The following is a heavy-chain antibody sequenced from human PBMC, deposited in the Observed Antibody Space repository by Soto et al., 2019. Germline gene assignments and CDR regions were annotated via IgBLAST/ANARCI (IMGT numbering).Heavy chain of an antibody. CDR2: IYPGDSDT. J-gene: IGHJ6*02. Sequence: GESLKISCKGSGYSFTSYWIGWVRQMPGKGLEWMGIIYPGDSDTRYSPSFQGQVTISADKSISTAYLQWSSLKASDTAMYYCAGLEYDSSSWSNYYYYYYGMDVWGQGTTVTVSS. CDR3: AGLEYDSSSWSNYYYYYYGMDV. V-gene: IGHV5-51*01. CDR1: GYSFTSYW. D-gene: IGHD6-13*01.